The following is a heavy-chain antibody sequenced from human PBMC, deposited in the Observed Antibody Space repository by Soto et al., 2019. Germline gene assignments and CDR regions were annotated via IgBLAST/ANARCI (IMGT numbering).Heavy chain of an antibody. CDR3: ASSPIYYDRSDYSYFDY. D-gene: IGHD3-22*01. CDR2: IYGGGRT. Sequence: GGSLRLSCAASGFTVSRNYMSWVRQAPAKGLEWVSLIYGGGRTYYADSVKGRFTISRDNSKNTLYLQMNSLTAEDTAVYYCASSPIYYDRSDYSYFDYWGQGTLVTVSS. CDR1: GFTVSRNY. J-gene: IGHJ4*02. V-gene: IGHV3-66*01.